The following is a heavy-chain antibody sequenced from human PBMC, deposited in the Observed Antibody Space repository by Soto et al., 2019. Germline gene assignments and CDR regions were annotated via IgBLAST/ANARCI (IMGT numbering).Heavy chain of an antibody. V-gene: IGHV4-59*01. D-gene: IGHD3-10*01. Sequence: SETLSLTCTVSGGSISSYYWSWIRQPPGKGLEWIGYIYYSGSTNYSPSLKSRVTISVDTSKNQFSLKLSSVTAADTAVYYCARVGTMVRGVIHYYYYTDVWGKGTTVTVS. CDR2: IYYSGST. CDR1: GGSISSYY. J-gene: IGHJ6*03. CDR3: ARVGTMVRGVIHYYYYTDV.